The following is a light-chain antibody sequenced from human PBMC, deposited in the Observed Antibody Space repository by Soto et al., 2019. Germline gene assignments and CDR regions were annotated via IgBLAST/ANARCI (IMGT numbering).Light chain of an antibody. CDR3: QKYGSSPIT. Sequence: EIVLTQSPGTLSLSPGERATLSCSASQSVNSRLAWYQHKPGQAPRLLISGASSRATGIPDRFSGSGSGTDFSLTISRLEPEDFAVYYCQKYGSSPITFGQGTRLEIK. CDR2: GAS. V-gene: IGKV3-20*01. CDR1: QSVNSR. J-gene: IGKJ5*01.